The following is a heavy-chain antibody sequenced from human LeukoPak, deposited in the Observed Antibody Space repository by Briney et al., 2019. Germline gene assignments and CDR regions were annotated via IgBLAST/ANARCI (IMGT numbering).Heavy chain of an antibody. J-gene: IGHJ4*02. CDR1: GFNFSNYG. CDR3: AGRTYYFDY. D-gene: IGHD3-16*01. CDR2: VSDDGDKT. V-gene: IGHV3-23*01. Sequence: PGGSLRLSCVASGFNFSNYGMNWVRQAPGKGLEWVAAVSDDGDKTYYGDSVKGRFTVSRDNSKNTLYLQMSSLRAEDTAVYYCAGRTYYFDYWGQGTLVTVSS.